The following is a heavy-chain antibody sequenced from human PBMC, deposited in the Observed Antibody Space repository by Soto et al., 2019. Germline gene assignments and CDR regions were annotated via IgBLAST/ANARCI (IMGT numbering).Heavy chain of an antibody. CDR2: IIPIFGTA. V-gene: IGHV1-69*13. D-gene: IGHD2-15*01. J-gene: IGHJ5*02. CDR3: ARVVVVAATARDNWFDP. Sequence: GASVKVSCKASGATFSSYAISWVRQAPGQGLEWMGGIIPIFGTANYAQKFQGRVTITADESTSTAYMELSSLRSEDTAVYYCARVVVVAATARDNWFDPWGQGTLVTVSS. CDR1: GATFSSYA.